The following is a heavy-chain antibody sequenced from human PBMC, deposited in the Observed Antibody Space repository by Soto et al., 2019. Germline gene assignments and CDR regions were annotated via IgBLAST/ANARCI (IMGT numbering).Heavy chain of an antibody. CDR3: ARGYGSSWYRLDF. V-gene: IGHV4-4*02. D-gene: IGHD6-13*01. CDR1: GGSISSSNW. J-gene: IGHJ4*02. Sequence: PSETLPLTCAVSGGSISSSNWWSWVRQPPGKGLELFGEIYHSGGTNYNPSLKRRVTISVDKSKNQFSLNLSSVTAADTAVYYGARGYGSSWYRLDFWGQGTLVTVSS. CDR2: IYHSGGT.